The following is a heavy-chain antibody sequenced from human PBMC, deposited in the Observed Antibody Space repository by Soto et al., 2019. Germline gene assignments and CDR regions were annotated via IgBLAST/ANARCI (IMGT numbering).Heavy chain of an antibody. CDR2: ITFDGSNK. Sequence: PVGSLRLSCAASGFIINSYGMHWVRQAPGKGLEWVAVITFDGSNKYYADSVKGRFSISRDNSRNRLYLQMYSLRPEDTAVYYCAKDPKATGTHYWGRGTLVTVPS. D-gene: IGHD1-1*01. J-gene: IGHJ4*02. V-gene: IGHV3-30*18. CDR1: GFIINSYG. CDR3: AKDPKATGTHY.